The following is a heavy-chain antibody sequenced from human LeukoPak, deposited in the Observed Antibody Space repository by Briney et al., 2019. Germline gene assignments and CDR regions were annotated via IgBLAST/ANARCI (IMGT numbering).Heavy chain of an antibody. CDR3: ARDYTKTDAFDI. V-gene: IGHV4-59*01. D-gene: IGHD3-16*01. Sequence: SESLCLTCTVSGVSISSYYWSWVRQPPGKGLEWIGDIYYSGRTNYNPSLKSRVTISVDTSKNQFSLKLSSVTAADTAVYYCARDYTKTDAFDIWGQGTMVTVSS. CDR2: IYYSGRT. CDR1: GVSISSYY. J-gene: IGHJ3*02.